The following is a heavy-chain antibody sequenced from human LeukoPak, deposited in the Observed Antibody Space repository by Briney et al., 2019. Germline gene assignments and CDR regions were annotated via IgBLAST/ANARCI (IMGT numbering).Heavy chain of an antibody. CDR3: AKLGNWNDIFGS. V-gene: IGHV3-23*01. CDR1: GFTFGDYA. CDR2: ISGSSDYV. D-gene: IGHD1-1*01. Sequence: PGRSLRLSCTASGFTFGDYALNWVRQAPGKGLEWVSAISGSSDYVYYADSVTGRFTTSRDNSKNTLYLQMNSLRAEDTAVYYCAKLGNWNDIFGSWGQGTLVTVSS. J-gene: IGHJ4*02.